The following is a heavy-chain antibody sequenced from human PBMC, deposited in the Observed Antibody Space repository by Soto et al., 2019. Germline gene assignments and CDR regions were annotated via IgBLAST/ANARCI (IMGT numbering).Heavy chain of an antibody. CDR2: IDPSDSYT. D-gene: IGHD3-9*01. CDR3: ASHRGYDILTGYPPGAFDI. J-gene: IGHJ3*02. CDR1: GYSFTSYW. V-gene: IGHV5-10-1*01. Sequence: EVQLVQSGAEVKKPGESLRISCKGSGYSFTSYWISWVRQMPGKGLEWMGRIDPSDSYTNYSPSFQGHVTISADKSISTAYLQWSSLKASDTAMYYCASHRGYDILTGYPPGAFDIWGQGTMVTVSS.